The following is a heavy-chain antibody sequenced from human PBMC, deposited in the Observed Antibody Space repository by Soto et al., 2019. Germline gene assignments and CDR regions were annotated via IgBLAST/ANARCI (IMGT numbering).Heavy chain of an antibody. Sequence: EVQLVESGGGLVKPGGSLRLSCAASGLTFSGHTINWVRQAPGKGLEWVSSVSRSSSYIYYADSVKGRFTVSRDDAEKSLYLQMNSLRAEDTAIYYCARCMGFDGSGYAFFDSWGQGTQVTVSS. CDR2: VSRSSSYI. J-gene: IGHJ4*02. V-gene: IGHV3-21*01. CDR1: GLTFSGHT. D-gene: IGHD3-10*01. CDR3: ARCMGFDGSGYAFFDS.